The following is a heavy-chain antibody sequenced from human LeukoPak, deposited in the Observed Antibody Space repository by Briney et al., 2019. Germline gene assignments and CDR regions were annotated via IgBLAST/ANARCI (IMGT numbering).Heavy chain of an antibody. CDR3: AREGLVALVDY. Sequence: PSETLSLTCAVYGGSFSGYYWSWIRQPPGKGLEWIGEINHSGSTNYNPSLKSRVTISVDTSTHQFSLKLSSVTAADTAVYYCAREGLVALVDYWGQGTLVTVSS. CDR1: GGSFSGYY. CDR2: INHSGST. J-gene: IGHJ4*02. V-gene: IGHV4-34*01. D-gene: IGHD6-6*01.